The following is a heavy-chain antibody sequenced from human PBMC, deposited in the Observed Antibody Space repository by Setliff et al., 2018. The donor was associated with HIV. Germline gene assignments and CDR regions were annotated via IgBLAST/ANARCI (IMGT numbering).Heavy chain of an antibody. CDR2: ISSSGSYI. Sequence: GESLTISCAASGFTFSSYSMNWVRQAPGKGLEWVSSISSSGSYIYYADSMKGRFTISRDNAKNSLYLQMNSLRAEDTAVYYCARDYYDRSGFPSYFDLWGRGTLVTVSS. V-gene: IGHV3-21*01. J-gene: IGHJ2*01. CDR1: GFTFSSYS. D-gene: IGHD3-22*01. CDR3: ARDYYDRSGFPSYFDL.